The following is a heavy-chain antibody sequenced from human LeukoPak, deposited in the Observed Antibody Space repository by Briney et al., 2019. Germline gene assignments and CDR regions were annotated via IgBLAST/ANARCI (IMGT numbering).Heavy chain of an antibody. Sequence: SETLSLTCTVSGGSISSGGYYWSWIRQHPGKGLEWIGYIYYSGSTYYNPSLKSRVTISVDTSKNQFSLKLSSVTAADTAVYYCARGQFLGYCSSTSCYNSYYYGMDVWGQGTTVTVSS. CDR2: IYYSGST. J-gene: IGHJ6*02. D-gene: IGHD2-2*02. V-gene: IGHV4-31*03. CDR1: GGSISSGGYY. CDR3: ARGQFLGYCSSTSCYNSYYYGMDV.